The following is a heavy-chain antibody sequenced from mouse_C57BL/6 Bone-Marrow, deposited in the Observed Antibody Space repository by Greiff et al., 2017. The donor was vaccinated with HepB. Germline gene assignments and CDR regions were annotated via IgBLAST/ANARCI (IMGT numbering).Heavy chain of an antibody. Sequence: EVQLQESGPGMVKPSQSLSLTCTVTGYSITSGYDWHWIRHFPGNKLEWMGYISYSGSTNYNPSLKSRISITHDTSKNHFFLKLNSLTTEDTATYYCARGDYYGRFDYWGQGTTLTVSS. CDR3: ARGDYYGRFDY. J-gene: IGHJ2*01. V-gene: IGHV3-1*01. D-gene: IGHD1-1*01. CDR2: ISYSGST. CDR1: GYSITSGYD.